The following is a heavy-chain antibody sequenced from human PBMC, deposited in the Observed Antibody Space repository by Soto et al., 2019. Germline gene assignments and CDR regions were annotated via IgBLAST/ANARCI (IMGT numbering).Heavy chain of an antibody. D-gene: IGHD2-15*01. Sequence: ASVKVSCKASGYTFTSYAMHWVRQAPGQRLEWMGWINAGNGNTKYSQKFQGRVTMTRNTSISTAYMELSSLRSEDTAVYNCAREHYCSGGSCYNDAFDIWGQGTMVTVSS. CDR1: GYTFTSYA. CDR2: INAGNGNT. CDR3: AREHYCSGGSCYNDAFDI. J-gene: IGHJ3*02. V-gene: IGHV1-3*01.